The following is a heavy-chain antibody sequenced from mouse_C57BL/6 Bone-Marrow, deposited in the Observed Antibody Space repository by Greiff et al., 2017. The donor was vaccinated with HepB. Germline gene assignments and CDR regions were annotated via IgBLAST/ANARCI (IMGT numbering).Heavy chain of an antibody. CDR3: TRSLYDYHGVFDY. D-gene: IGHD2-4*01. CDR1: GYTFTSYW. V-gene: IGHV1-5*01. J-gene: IGHJ2*01. CDR2: IYPGNSDT. Sequence: VQLQQSGTVLARPGASVKMSCKTSGYTFTSYWMHWVKQRPGQGLEWIGAIYPGNSDTSYNQKFKGKAKLTAVTSASTAYMELSSLTNEDSAVYYFTRSLYDYHGVFDYWGQGTTLTVSS.